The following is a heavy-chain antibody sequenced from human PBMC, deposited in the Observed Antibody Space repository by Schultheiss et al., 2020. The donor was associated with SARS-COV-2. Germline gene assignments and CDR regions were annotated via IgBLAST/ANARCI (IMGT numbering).Heavy chain of an antibody. CDR1: GYTFTSYY. CDR2: INPSGGST. V-gene: IGHV1-46*01. D-gene: IGHD5-18*01. Sequence: ASVKVSCKASGYTFTSYYMHWVRQAPGQGLEWMGIINPSGGSTSYAQKFQGRVTMTTDTSTSTAFMELRSLRSDDTAVYYCARDVGYRNGDYYYALDVWGQGTTVTVSS. J-gene: IGHJ6*02. CDR3: ARDVGYRNGDYYYALDV.